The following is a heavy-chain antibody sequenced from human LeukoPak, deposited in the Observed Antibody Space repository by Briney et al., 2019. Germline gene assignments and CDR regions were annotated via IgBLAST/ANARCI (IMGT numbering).Heavy chain of an antibody. V-gene: IGHV1-69*13. Sequence: SVKVSCKASGGTFSSYAISWVRQAPGQGLEWMGGIIPIFGSANYAQKFQGRVTITADESTSTAYMELSRLRSDDTAVYYCARVLRYSGYDFWFDPWGQGTLVTVSS. D-gene: IGHD5-12*01. J-gene: IGHJ5*02. CDR2: IIPIFGSA. CDR3: ARVLRYSGYDFWFDP. CDR1: GGTFSSYA.